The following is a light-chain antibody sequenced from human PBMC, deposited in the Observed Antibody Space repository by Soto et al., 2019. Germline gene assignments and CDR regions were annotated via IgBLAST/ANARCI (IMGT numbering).Light chain of an antibody. J-gene: IGLJ1*01. V-gene: IGLV2-14*01. CDR3: SSYTSSSTYV. Sequence: QTALTQPASVSGSHGLSIPISCTGTSRDVGGYHYVSWYQQHPGKAPKLMIYEVSNRPSGVSNRFSGSKSGNTASLTISGLQAEDEADYYCSSYTSSSTYVFGTGTKLTVL. CDR2: EVS. CDR1: SRDVGGYHY.